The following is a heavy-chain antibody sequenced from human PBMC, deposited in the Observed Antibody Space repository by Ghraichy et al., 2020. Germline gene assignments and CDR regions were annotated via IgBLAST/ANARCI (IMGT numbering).Heavy chain of an antibody. CDR3: TTTGGVTWPPY. CDR2: IVSKTDGGTI. D-gene: IGHD3-10*01. CDR1: GFTFSNGW. V-gene: IGHV3-15*07. Sequence: GESLNISCLGSGFTFSNGWMNWVRQAPGKGLEWVGRIVSKTDGGTITYASSVKGRFTISRDDSKNTVYLQMNSLKTEDTAVYYCTTTGGVTWPPYWGQGTLVTVSS. J-gene: IGHJ4*02.